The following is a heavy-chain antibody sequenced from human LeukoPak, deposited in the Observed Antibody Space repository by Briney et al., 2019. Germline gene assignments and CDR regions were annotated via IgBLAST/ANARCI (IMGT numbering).Heavy chain of an antibody. CDR3: ARDGTTLYYGDYADYYFDY. V-gene: IGHV3-7*01. D-gene: IGHD4-17*01. CDR1: GFTFSSYW. CDR2: IKQDGSEK. J-gene: IGHJ4*02. Sequence: PGGSLRLSCAASGFTFSSYWMSWVRQAPGKGLEWVANIKQDGSEKYYVDSVKGRFTISRDNAKNSLYLQMNSLRAEDTAVYYCARDGTTLYYGDYADYYFDYWGQGTLVTVSS.